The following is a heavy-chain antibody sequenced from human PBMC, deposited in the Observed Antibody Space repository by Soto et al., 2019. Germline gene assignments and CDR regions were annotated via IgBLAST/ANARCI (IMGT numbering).Heavy chain of an antibody. V-gene: IGHV1-18*01. CDR3: ARETYKVPPEDAFDI. CDR2: ISANIGIA. Sequence: GASVKVSCKASGYTFTSYGISWVRQAPGQGLEWMGRISANIGIANYAQKFQGRVTITTDKSTSTAYMELSSLRSEDTAVYYCARETYKVPPEDAFDIWGQGTMVTVSS. CDR1: GYTFTSYG. J-gene: IGHJ3*02. D-gene: IGHD1-1*01.